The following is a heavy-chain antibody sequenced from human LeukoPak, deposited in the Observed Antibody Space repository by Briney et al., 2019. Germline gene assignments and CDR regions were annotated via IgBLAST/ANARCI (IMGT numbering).Heavy chain of an antibody. D-gene: IGHD3-3*01. CDR2: INPSGGST. J-gene: IGHJ4*02. CDR1: GYTFTSYY. V-gene: IGHV1-46*01. CDR3: ARAGRFLEWLCDY. Sequence: ASVKVSCKASGYTFTSYYMHWVRQAPGQGLEWMGIINPSGGSTSYAQKFQGRVTMTRDTSIGTAYMELSRLRSDDTAVYYCARAGRFLEWLCDYWGQGTLVTVSS.